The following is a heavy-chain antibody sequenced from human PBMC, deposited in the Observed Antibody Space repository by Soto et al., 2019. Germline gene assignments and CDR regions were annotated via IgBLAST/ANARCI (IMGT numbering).Heavy chain of an antibody. D-gene: IGHD3-10*01. CDR2: IYYSGST. Sequence: QVQLQESGPGLVKPSQTLSLTCTVSGGSISSGGYYWSWIRQHPGKGLEWIGYIYYSGSTYYNPSLKSRVTISVDTSKNQFTLKLSSGTAADTAVYYCARGLVGGDAFDIWGQGTMVTVSS. CDR3: ARGLVGGDAFDI. V-gene: IGHV4-31*03. J-gene: IGHJ3*02. CDR1: GGSISSGGYY.